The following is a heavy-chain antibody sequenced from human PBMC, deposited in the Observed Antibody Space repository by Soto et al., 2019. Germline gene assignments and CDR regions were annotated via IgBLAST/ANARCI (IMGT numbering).Heavy chain of an antibody. CDR1: GFTFSRQA. V-gene: IGHV3-33*01. Sequence: QVQLVESGGGVVQPERSLRLSCAASGFTFSRQAMHWVRQAPGRGLEWVAVIWYHGIDKYYADSVKGRFTISRDNSKNTVYLQMNSLRGXXXXXXXXXTGFLGLCTGGNCPLDY. D-gene: IGHD2-15*01. CDR2: IWYHGIDK. CDR3: XTGFLGLCTGGNCPLDY. J-gene: IGHJ4*01.